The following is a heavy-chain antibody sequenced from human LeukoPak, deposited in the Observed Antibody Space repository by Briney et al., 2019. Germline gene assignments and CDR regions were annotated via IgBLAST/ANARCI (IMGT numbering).Heavy chain of an antibody. CDR3: ARGVGIVVVPAPANWFDP. D-gene: IGHD2-2*01. J-gene: IGHJ5*02. CDR1: GGSFSGYY. V-gene: IGHV4-34*01. Sequence: SETLSLTCAVYGGSFSGYYWSWIRQPPGKGLEWIGEINHSGSTNYNPSLKSRVTISVDTSKNQFFLKLSPVTAADTAVYYCARGVGIVVVPAPANWFDPWGQGTLVTVSS. CDR2: INHSGST.